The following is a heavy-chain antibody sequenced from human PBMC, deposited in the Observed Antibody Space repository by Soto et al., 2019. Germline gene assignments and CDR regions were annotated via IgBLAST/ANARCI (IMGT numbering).Heavy chain of an antibody. CDR2: ISAYNGST. CDR1: GYTFTSYG. CDR3: AREIGYCSGGSCIYYYYYGMDV. D-gene: IGHD2-15*01. J-gene: IGHJ6*02. Sequence: GASVKVSCKASGYTFTSYGISWVRQAPGQGLEWMGWISAYNGSTNYAQKLQGRVTMTTDTSTSTAYMELRSLRSDDTAVYYCAREIGYCSGGSCIYYYYYGMDVWGQGTTVTVSS. V-gene: IGHV1-18*01.